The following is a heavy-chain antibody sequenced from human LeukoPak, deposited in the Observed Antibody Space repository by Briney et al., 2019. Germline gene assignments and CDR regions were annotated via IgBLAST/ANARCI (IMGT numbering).Heavy chain of an antibody. CDR1: VGTFTSYA. V-gene: IGHV1-69*13. CDR3: ARVTGGRYCSTTSCYMRGWFDP. D-gene: IGHD2-2*02. Sequence: SVKLSCKASVGTFTSYAISWVRQAPGPGLEWMGGIIPVFGTSNYAQKFQGRVTITADESTRTAYMQLSSPMSEATAVYYCARVTGGRYCSTTSCYMRGWFDPWGQGTLVTVSS. CDR2: IIPVFGTS. J-gene: IGHJ5*02.